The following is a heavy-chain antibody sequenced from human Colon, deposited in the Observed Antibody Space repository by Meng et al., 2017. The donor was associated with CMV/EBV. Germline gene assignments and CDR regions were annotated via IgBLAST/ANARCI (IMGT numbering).Heavy chain of an antibody. D-gene: IGHD3-3*01. CDR2: ISWNSAII. V-gene: IGHV3-9*01. J-gene: IGHJ4*02. CDR3: AKSSGGFWSGYYLDY. Sequence: SLKISCAASGFAFSSFALSWVRQAPGKGLEWVAGISWNSAIIGYAGSVRGRFTISRDNAKNSVYLQMNNLRPEDTALYYCAKSSGGFWSGYYLDYWGRGTLVTVSS. CDR1: GFAFSSFA.